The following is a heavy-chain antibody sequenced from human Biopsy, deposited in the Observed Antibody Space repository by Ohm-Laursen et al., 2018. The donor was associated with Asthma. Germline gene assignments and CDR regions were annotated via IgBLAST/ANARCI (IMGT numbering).Heavy chain of an antibody. CDR1: GYTFNSAG. V-gene: IGHV1-18*01. CDR2: ISVYNGNT. J-gene: IGHJ6*02. Sequence: SSVKVSCKTSGYTFNSAGITWVRQAPGQGLKWMGWISVYNGNTKVAQKLQDRVTMITDTPTSTAYMELRSLRSDDTAVYFCARAVDYSHYYGIDVWGQGTTVTVS. CDR3: ARAVDYSHYYGIDV. D-gene: IGHD3-10*01.